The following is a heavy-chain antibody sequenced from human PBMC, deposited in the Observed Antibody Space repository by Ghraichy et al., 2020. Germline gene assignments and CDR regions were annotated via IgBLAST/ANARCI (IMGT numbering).Heavy chain of an antibody. J-gene: IGHJ6*02. CDR2: ISSSSSTI. Sequence: GGSLRLSCAASGFTFSSYSMNWVRQAPGKGLEWVSYISSSSSTIYYADSVKGRFTISRDNAKNSLYLQMNSLRDEDTAVYYCARGSFQGPHYYYYGMDVWGQGTTVTVSS. CDR3: ARGSFQGPHYYYYGMDV. V-gene: IGHV3-48*02. CDR1: GFTFSSYS.